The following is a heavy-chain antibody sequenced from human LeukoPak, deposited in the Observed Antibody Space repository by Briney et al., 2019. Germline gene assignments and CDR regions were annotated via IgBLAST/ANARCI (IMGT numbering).Heavy chain of an antibody. CDR3: AXDXEVXGVIPYYYGMDV. Sequence: SETLSLTCTVSGGSISSYYWSWIRQPAGKGLEWIGRIYTSGSTNYNPSLKSRVTMSVDTSKNQFSLKLSSVTAADTAVYYCAXDXEVXGVIPYYYGMDVWGQGTTVTVSS. CDR1: GGSISSYY. V-gene: IGHV4-4*07. J-gene: IGHJ6*02. CDR2: IYTSGST. D-gene: IGHD3-10*01.